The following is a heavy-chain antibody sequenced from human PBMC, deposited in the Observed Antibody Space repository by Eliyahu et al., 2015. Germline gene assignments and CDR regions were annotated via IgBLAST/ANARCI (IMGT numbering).Heavy chain of an antibody. CDR1: XXXFTSYD. CDR3: ARERIVGAPGPIDY. V-gene: IGHV1-8*01. J-gene: IGHJ4*02. CDR2: MNPNSGNT. D-gene: IGHD1-26*01. Sequence: QVQLVQSGAEVKKPGAXVKVSCXASXXXFTSYDINWVRQATGQGLEWMGWMNPNSGNTGYAQKFQGRVTMTRNTSISTAYMELSSLRSEDTAVYYCARERIVGAPGPIDYWGQGTLVTVSS.